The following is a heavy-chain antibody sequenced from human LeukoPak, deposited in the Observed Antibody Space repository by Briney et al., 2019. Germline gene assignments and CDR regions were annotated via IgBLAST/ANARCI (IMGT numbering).Heavy chain of an antibody. D-gene: IGHD5-24*01. J-gene: IGHJ4*02. CDR1: GGSISNYY. CDR3: ARFGRDGFHNTNFDK. V-gene: IGHV4-59*08. CDR2: IYYSGNT. Sequence: PSETLSLTCTVSGGSISNYYWSWIRQPPGKGLEWIGYIYYSGNTNYNPSLKSRVTISVDTTKNHFSLKLSSVTAADTAVYYCARFGRDGFHNTNFDKWGQGTLVIVSS.